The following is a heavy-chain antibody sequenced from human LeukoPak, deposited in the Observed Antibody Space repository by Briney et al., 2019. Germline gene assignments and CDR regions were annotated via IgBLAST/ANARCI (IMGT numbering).Heavy chain of an antibody. CDR3: AKVGDNDAFDI. D-gene: IGHD3-16*01. CDR1: GFTFSSYA. Sequence: PGGSLRLSCAASGFTFSSYAMHWVRQAPGKGLEWVAVISYDGSNKYYADSVKGRFTISRDNSKNTLYLQMNSLRAEDTAVYYCAKVGDNDAFDIWGQGTMVTVSS. J-gene: IGHJ3*02. V-gene: IGHV3-30*04. CDR2: ISYDGSNK.